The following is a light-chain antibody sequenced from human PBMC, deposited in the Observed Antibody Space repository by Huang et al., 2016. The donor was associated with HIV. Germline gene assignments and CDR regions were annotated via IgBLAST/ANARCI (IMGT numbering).Light chain of an antibody. CDR2: EAS. Sequence: DIQMTQSSSTLSASVGDRVPIASRASQSISTWLAWYQQKPGRAPNLLIYEASTLESGVPSRFSGGGSGTDFTLTISSLQPDDFATYYCQQYNSFPWTFGQGTKVEV. J-gene: IGKJ1*01. CDR3: QQYNSFPWT. CDR1: QSISTW. V-gene: IGKV1-5*03.